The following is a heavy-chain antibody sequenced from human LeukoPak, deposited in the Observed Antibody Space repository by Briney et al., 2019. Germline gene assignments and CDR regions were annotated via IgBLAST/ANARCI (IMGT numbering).Heavy chain of an antibody. CDR2: IYTSGST. CDR1: GGSISSYY. J-gene: IGHJ4*02. Sequence: SETLSLTCTVSGGSISSYYWSWIRQPAGKGLEWLGRIYTSGSTNYNPSLKSRVTMSVDTSKNQFSLKLSSVTAADTAVYYCAREGAGGDDFWSGYHFYYFDYWGQGTLVTVSS. D-gene: IGHD3-3*01. CDR3: AREGAGGDDFWSGYHFYYFDY. V-gene: IGHV4-4*07.